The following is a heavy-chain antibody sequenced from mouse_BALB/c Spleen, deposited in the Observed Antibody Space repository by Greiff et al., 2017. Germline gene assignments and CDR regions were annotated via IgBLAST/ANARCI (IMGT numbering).Heavy chain of an antibody. J-gene: IGHJ4*01. D-gene: IGHD2-3*01. Sequence: QVQLQQSGAELVRPGALVKLSCKASGYAFSSSWMNWVKQRPGQGLEWIGRIYPGDGDTNYNGKFKGKATLTADKSSSTAYMQLSSLTSVDSAVYFCARWIYDGYGMDYWGQGTSVTVSS. CDR3: ARWIYDGYGMDY. CDR2: IYPGDGDT. V-gene: IGHV1-80*01. CDR1: GYAFSSSW.